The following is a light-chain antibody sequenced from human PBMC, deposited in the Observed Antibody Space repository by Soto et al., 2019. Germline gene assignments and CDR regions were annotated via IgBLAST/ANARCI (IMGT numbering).Light chain of an antibody. Sequence: QLVLTQPPSASGTPGQRVTISCSGSSSNIESNTVTWYQQLPGTAPKLVIYSNYDRPSGVPDRFSGSTSGTSASLVISGLQSEDEADYYCAAWDDSLNGWVFGGGTKLTVL. J-gene: IGLJ3*02. CDR2: SNY. CDR3: AAWDDSLNGWV. CDR1: SSNIESNT. V-gene: IGLV1-44*01.